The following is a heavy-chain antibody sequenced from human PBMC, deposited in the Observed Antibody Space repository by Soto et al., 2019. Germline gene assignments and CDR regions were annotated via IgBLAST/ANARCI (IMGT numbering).Heavy chain of an antibody. CDR1: GDSISTDY. Sequence: SETLSLTCTVSGDSISTDYWSWIRQSPGKGLEWIGYIFYSGSTNYNPSLKSRVTILVDTSKNQFSLKLSFVTAADTAVYYCARRYGSGFDYWGQGTLVTVSS. CDR3: ARRYGSGFDY. J-gene: IGHJ4*02. D-gene: IGHD3-10*01. CDR2: IFYSGST. V-gene: IGHV4-59*08.